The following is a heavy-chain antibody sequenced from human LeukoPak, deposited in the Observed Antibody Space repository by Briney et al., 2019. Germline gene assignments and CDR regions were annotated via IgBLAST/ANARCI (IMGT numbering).Heavy chain of an antibody. CDR2: IGSSGSPT. CDR3: ARRPYSDTSGRLSDV. Sequence: PGGSLRLSCEASGFAFSSYNMSWVRQAPGKGLEWVSYIGSSGSPTHYADSVGGRFTISRDNAKNSLYLQMNSLRDEDTAVYFCARRPYSDTSGRLSDVWGQGTTVTVSS. CDR1: GFAFSSYN. J-gene: IGHJ6*02. V-gene: IGHV3-48*02. D-gene: IGHD3-22*01.